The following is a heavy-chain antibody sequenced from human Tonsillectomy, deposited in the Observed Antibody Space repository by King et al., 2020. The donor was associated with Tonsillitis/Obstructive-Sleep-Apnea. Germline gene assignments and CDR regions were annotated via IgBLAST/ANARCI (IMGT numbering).Heavy chain of an antibody. CDR2: IYTSGST. D-gene: IGHD3-10*01. V-gene: IGHV4-4*07. J-gene: IGHJ5*02. CDR1: GGSISSYY. Sequence: QVQLQESGPGLVKPSETLSLTCTVSGGSISSYYWSWIRQPAGKGLEWIGRIYTSGSTNYNPSLKSRVTMSVDTSKNQFSLKLSSVTAADTAVYYCARGGGMEGSGSYDWFDPWGQGTLVTVSS. CDR3: ARGGGMEGSGSYDWFDP.